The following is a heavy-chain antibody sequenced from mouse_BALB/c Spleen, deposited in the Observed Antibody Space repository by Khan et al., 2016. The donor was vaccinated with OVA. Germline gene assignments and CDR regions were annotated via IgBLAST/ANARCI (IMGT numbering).Heavy chain of an antibody. CDR1: GDSITSGY. CDR2: ISHSGDT. V-gene: IGHV3-8*02. Sequence: EVQLQEPGPSLVKPSQTLYLTCTVTGDSITSGYWNWIRKFPGNNLEYMGYISHSGDTNYNPHLKRRISITRDTYNNQKSLKLNSVTTEDTATYYCACYLREFAYWGQGTLVTVSA. CDR3: ACYLREFAY. D-gene: IGHD1-1*01. J-gene: IGHJ3*01.